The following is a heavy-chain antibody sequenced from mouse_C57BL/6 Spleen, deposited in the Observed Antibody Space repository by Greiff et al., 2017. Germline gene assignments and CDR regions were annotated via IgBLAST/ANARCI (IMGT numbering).Heavy chain of an antibody. CDR3: ARGVTTVVATPGYFDV. V-gene: IGHV1-80*01. D-gene: IGHD1-1*01. Sequence: VQLQQSGAELVKPGASVKISCKASGYAFSSYWMNWVKQRPGKGLEWIGQIYPGDGDTNYNGKFKGKATLTADKSSSTAYMQLSSLTSEDSAVYFCARGVTTVVATPGYFDVWGTGTTVTVSS. J-gene: IGHJ1*03. CDR1: GYAFSSYW. CDR2: IYPGDGDT.